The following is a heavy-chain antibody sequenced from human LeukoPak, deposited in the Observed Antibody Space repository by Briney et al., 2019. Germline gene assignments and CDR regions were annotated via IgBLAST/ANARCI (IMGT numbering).Heavy chain of an antibody. D-gene: IGHD3-10*01. CDR1: GGSISSGSYY. V-gene: IGHV4-61*02. CDR2: IYTSGST. CDR3: ARERYYYGSGSHIDV. J-gene: IGHJ6*03. Sequence: SETLSLTCTVSGGSISSGSYYWSWIRQPAGKGLEWIGRIYTSGSTNYNPSLKSRVTISVDTSKNQFSLKLSSVTAADTAVYYCARERYYYGSGSHIDVRGKGTTVTISS.